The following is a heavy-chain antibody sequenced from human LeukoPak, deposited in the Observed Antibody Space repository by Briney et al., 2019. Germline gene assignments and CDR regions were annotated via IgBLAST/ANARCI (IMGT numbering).Heavy chain of an antibody. CDR2: IIPIFGTA. V-gene: IGHV1-69*13. J-gene: IGHJ3*02. CDR1: GGTFSSYA. D-gene: IGHD3-3*01. Sequence: ASVKVSCKASGGTFSSYAISWVRQAPGQGLEWMGGIIPIFGTANYAQKFQGRVTITADESTSTAYMELSSLRSEDTAVYYCASSDLNYDFWSGYSQGDAFDIWGQGTMVTVSS. CDR3: ASSDLNYDFWSGYSQGDAFDI.